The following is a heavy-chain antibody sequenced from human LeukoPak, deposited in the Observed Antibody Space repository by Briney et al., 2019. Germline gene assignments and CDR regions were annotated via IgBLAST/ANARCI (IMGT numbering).Heavy chain of an antibody. CDR2: ISSSSSYI. D-gene: IGHD6-13*01. CDR1: GFTVSSNY. V-gene: IGHV3-21*04. Sequence: GGSLRLSCAASGFTVSSNYMSWVRQAPGKGLEWVSSISSSSSYIYYADSVKGRFTISRDNAKNSLYLQMNSLRAEDTAVYYCAREIAAAGDFDYWGQGTLVTVSS. J-gene: IGHJ4*02. CDR3: AREIAAAGDFDY.